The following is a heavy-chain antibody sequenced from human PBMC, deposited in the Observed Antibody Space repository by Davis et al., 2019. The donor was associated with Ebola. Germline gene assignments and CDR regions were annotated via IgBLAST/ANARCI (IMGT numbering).Heavy chain of an antibody. D-gene: IGHD2-2*02. CDR3: AKGRTIPLALVF. CDR1: GFAFGDYA. J-gene: IGHJ4*02. CDR2: INWNSDSI. Sequence: PGGSLRLSCAGSGFAFGDYAMHWVRQAPGKGLEWVSGINWNSDSIVYAASVNGRFTISRDNAKNSLYLQMNSLRGEDTAFYYCAKGRTIPLALVFWGRGTLVTVSS. V-gene: IGHV3-9*01.